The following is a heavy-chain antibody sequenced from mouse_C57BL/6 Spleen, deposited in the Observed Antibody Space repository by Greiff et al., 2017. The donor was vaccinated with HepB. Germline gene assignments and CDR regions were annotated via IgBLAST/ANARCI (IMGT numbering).Heavy chain of an antibody. Sequence: QVQLKESGPELVKPGASVKLSCKASGYTFTSYDINWVKQRPGQGLEWIGWIYPRDGSTKYNEKFKGKATLTVDTSSSTAYMELHSLTSEDSAVYFFARNYDSYDVGLFDYWGQGTTLTVSS. D-gene: IGHD2-12*01. V-gene: IGHV1-85*01. J-gene: IGHJ2*01. CDR2: IYPRDGST. CDR1: GYTFTSYD. CDR3: ARNYDSYDVGLFDY.